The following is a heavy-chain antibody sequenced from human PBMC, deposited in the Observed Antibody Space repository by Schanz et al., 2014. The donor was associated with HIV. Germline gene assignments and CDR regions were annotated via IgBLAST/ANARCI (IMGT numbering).Heavy chain of an antibody. J-gene: IGHJ1*01. Sequence: QVQLVQSGAEVKKPGASVRVSCKASGYTFIDYGFSWVRQAPGQGLEWMGWISGYRGNTNYAQKFQGRVTMTTDTSTSTAYMELRSLKSDDTAMYYCARGNLAWCGGGSCYTRFQFFQVWGQGTLITVSS. CDR3: ARGNLAWCGGGSCYTRFQFFQV. D-gene: IGHD2-15*01. V-gene: IGHV1-18*01. CDR1: GYTFIDYG. CDR2: ISGYRGNT.